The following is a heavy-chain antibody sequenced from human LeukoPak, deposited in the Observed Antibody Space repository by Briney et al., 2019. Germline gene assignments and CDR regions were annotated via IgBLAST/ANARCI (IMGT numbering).Heavy chain of an antibody. CDR3: TTDHDSSGYYLADAFDI. V-gene: IGHV3-15*01. Sequence: PGGSLRPSCAASGFTFSNAWMSWVRQAPGKGLEWVGRIKSKTDGGTTDYAATVKGRFTISRDDSKNTLYLQMNSLKTEDTAVYYCTTDHDSSGYYLADAFDIWGQGTMVTVSS. J-gene: IGHJ3*02. CDR1: GFTFSNAW. CDR2: IKSKTDGGTT. D-gene: IGHD3-22*01.